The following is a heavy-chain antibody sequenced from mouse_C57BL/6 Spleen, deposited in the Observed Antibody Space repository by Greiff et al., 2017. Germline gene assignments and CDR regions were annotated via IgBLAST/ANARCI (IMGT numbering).Heavy chain of an antibody. J-gene: IGHJ1*03. V-gene: IGHV1-69*01. CDR2: IDPSDSYT. CDR3: ARGYYYGSSYNWYFDV. D-gene: IGHD1-1*01. CDR1: GYNFTSYW. Sequence: QVQLQQPGAELVMPGASVKLSCKASGYNFTSYWLHWVKQRPGQGLEWIGEIDPSDSYTKYNQKFKGKSTLTVDKSSSTAYMQLSSLTSEDSAVYYCARGYYYGSSYNWYFDVWGTGTTVTVSS.